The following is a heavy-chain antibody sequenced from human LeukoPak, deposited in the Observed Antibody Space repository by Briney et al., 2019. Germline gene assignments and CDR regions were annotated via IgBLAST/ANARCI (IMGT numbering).Heavy chain of an antibody. Sequence: RAGGSLRLSCAASGFTFNNAWMSWVRQTPGKGLEWVGRIKSKSDGGTIDYAAPVDGRFTISRDDSKNTLYLQMNSLKTEDTAVYYCTTWSAAYRARWGQGTLVTVPS. CDR1: GFTFNNAW. J-gene: IGHJ4*02. D-gene: IGHD2-15*01. V-gene: IGHV3-15*01. CDR3: TTWSAAYRAR. CDR2: IKSKSDGGTI.